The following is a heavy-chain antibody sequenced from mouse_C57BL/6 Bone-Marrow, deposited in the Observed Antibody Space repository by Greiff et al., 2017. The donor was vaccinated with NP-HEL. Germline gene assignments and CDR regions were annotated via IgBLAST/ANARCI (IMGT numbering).Heavy chain of an antibody. CDR3: ARVPPSYHFDY. Sequence: VQLQQSGPELVKPGASVKIPCKASGYTFTDYNMDWVKQSHGKSLEWIGDINPNNGGTIYNQKFKGKATLTVDKSSSTAYMELRSLTSEDTAVYYCARVPPSYHFDYWGQGTTLTVSS. V-gene: IGHV1-18*01. J-gene: IGHJ2*01. D-gene: IGHD2-10*01. CDR2: INPNNGGT. CDR1: GYTFTDYN.